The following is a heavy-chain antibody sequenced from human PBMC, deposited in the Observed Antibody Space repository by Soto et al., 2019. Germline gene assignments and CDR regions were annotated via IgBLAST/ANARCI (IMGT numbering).Heavy chain of an antibody. CDR2: MSPNSGNA. J-gene: IGHJ4*02. CDR3: TRRKERSGPHYFDY. CDR1: VFTCTTYD. Sequence: ASVPVSCIATVFTCTTYDIHWGRQAAGQGLEGMGWMSPNSGNAGYAQKFQGRVTMTRNTSISTAYMELSSLTSEDTALYYCTRRKERSGPHYFDYWGQGSLVTVSA. V-gene: IGHV1-8*02. D-gene: IGHD6-25*01.